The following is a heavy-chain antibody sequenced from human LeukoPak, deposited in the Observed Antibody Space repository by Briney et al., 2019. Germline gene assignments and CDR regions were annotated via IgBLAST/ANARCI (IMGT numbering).Heavy chain of an antibody. CDR1: GYTFTGYY. Sequence: SVKVSCKASGYTFTGYYMHWVRQAPGQGLEWMGWINPNSGGTNYAQKFQGRVPMTRDTSISPAYMELSRLRSDDTAVYYCARDRVVVAGLPGYWGQGTLVTVSS. D-gene: IGHD2-15*01. V-gene: IGHV1-2*02. J-gene: IGHJ4*02. CDR2: INPNSGGT. CDR3: ARDRVVVAGLPGY.